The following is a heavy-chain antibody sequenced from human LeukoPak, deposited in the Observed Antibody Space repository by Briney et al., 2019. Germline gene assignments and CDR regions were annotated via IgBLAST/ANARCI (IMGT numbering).Heavy chain of an antibody. CDR3: ATDRLRTGITMYY. Sequence: ASVKVSSKVSGYTLTELSIHWVRQAPGKGLEGMGGFDPENGETIYAQKFQGRVTMTEDTSTDTAYMELSSLRSEDTAVYYCATDRLRTGITMYYWGQGTLVTVSS. CDR1: GYTLTELS. J-gene: IGHJ4*02. CDR2: FDPENGET. V-gene: IGHV1-24*01. D-gene: IGHD3-10*02.